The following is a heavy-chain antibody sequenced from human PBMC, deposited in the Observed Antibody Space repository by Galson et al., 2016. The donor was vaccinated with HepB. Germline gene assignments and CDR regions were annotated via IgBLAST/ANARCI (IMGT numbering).Heavy chain of an antibody. Sequence: SLRLSCAASGFTFSDYYMNWIRQAPGKGLEWLSYISISSTFTNYADSVRGRFTISRDDANKSLYLQMDSLRAEDAAIYYCARAPYGDYRAFDVWGQGTMVIVSS. V-gene: IGHV3-11*06. D-gene: IGHD4-17*01. CDR3: ARAPYGDYRAFDV. CDR1: GFTFSDYY. CDR2: ISISSTFT. J-gene: IGHJ3*01.